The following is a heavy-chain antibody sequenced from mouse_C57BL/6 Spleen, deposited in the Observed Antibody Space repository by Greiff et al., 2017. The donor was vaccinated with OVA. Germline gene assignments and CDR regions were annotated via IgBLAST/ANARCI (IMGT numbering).Heavy chain of an antibody. Sequence: VQLQQSGAELVRPGTSVKMSCKASGYTFTNYWIGWAKQRPGHGLEWIGDIYPGGGYTNYNEKFKGKATLTADKSSSTAYMQFSSLTSEDSAIYYCARGVTTVVARYWYFDVWGTGTTVTVSS. CDR3: ARGVTTVVARYWYFDV. CDR2: IYPGGGYT. V-gene: IGHV1-63*01. D-gene: IGHD1-1*01. J-gene: IGHJ1*03. CDR1: GYTFTNYW.